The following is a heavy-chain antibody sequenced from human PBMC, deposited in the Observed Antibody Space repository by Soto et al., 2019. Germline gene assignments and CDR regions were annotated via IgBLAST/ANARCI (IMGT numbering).Heavy chain of an antibody. CDR3: AREGSIFGVVMRLDV. CDR1: GDSVSSNSVA. Sequence: SQTLSLTCAISGDSVSSNSVAWHWIRQSPSRGLEWLGRTYYRSKWYIDYAVSLKSRIIINPDTSKNQLSLQLNSVTPEDTAMYYCAREGSIFGVVMRLDVWGQGTKATVSS. J-gene: IGHJ6*02. V-gene: IGHV6-1*01. CDR2: TYYRSKWYI. D-gene: IGHD3-3*01.